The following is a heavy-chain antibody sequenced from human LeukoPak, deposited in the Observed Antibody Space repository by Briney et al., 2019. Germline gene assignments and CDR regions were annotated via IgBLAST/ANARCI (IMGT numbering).Heavy chain of an antibody. CDR2: IYTSGST. CDR3: ARGGNGHNPLEYYFDY. J-gene: IGHJ4*02. V-gene: IGHV4-61*02. Sequence: SETLSLTCTVSGGSISSGSYYWSWIRQPAGKGLEWIGRIYTSGSTNYNPSLKSRVTISVDTSKNQFSLKLSSVTAADTAVYYCARGGNGHNPLEYYFDYWGQGTLVTVSS. D-gene: IGHD5-24*01. CDR1: GGSISSGSYY.